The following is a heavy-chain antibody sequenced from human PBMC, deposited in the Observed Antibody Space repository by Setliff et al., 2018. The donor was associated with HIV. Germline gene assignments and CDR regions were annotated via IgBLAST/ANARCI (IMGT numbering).Heavy chain of an antibody. CDR1: GFTFSSYA. CDR2: ISGSGGDT. V-gene: IGHV3-23*01. D-gene: IGHD3-10*01. CDR3: AKKTAAYTSGSWLQS. J-gene: IGHJ1*01. Sequence: GGSLRLSCASSGFTFSSYAMTWVRQAPGKGLECVAVISGSGGDTYYADSVKGRFVISREKSKSTLYLQMNSLRAEDTAVYYCAKKTAAYTSGSWLQSWGQGTLVTVSS.